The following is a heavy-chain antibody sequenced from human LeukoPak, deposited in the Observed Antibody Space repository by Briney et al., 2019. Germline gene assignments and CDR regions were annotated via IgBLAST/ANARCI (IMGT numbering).Heavy chain of an antibody. Sequence: GGSLRLSCAASGFTFSGYNMNWVRQAPGKGLEWVSFIRSSGSFMYYADSLKGRFTVSRDNAKNSLFLQMNSLRAEDTAVYYCARNYYDNTGYYRDAFDVWGQGPMVSVSS. V-gene: IGHV3-21*01. CDR3: ARNYYDNTGYYRDAFDV. D-gene: IGHD3-22*01. J-gene: IGHJ3*01. CDR2: IRSSGSFM. CDR1: GFTFSGYN.